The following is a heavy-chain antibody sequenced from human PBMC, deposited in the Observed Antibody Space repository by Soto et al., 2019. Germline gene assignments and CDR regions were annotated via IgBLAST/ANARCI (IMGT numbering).Heavy chain of an antibody. CDR1: GGSFSGYY. D-gene: IGHD3-9*01. CDR3: ARGRPNYYDILTGYYSTVFDY. V-gene: IGHV4-34*01. CDR2: INHSGST. J-gene: IGHJ4*02. Sequence: SETLSLTCAVYGGSFSGYYWSWIRQPPGKGLEWIGEINHSGSTNYNPSLKSRVTISVDTSKNQFSLKLSSVTAADTAVYYCARGRPNYYDILTGYYSTVFDYWGQGTLVTVSS.